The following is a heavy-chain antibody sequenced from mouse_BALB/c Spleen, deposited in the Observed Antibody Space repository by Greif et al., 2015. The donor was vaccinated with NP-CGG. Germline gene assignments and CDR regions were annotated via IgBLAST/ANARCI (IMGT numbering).Heavy chain of an antibody. CDR3: ARDDYDAFDY. J-gene: IGHJ2*01. V-gene: IGHV14-1*02. CDR1: GFNIKDYY. Sequence: VHVKQSGAELVRPGALVKLSCKASGFNIKDYYMHWVKQRPEQGLEWIGWIDPENGNTIYDPKFQGKASITADTSSNTAYLRLSSLTSEDTAVYYCARDDYDAFDYWGQGTTLTVSS. D-gene: IGHD2-4*01. CDR2: IDPENGNT.